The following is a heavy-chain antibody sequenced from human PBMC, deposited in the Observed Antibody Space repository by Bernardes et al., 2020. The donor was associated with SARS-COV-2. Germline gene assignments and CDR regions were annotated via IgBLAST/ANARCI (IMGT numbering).Heavy chain of an antibody. V-gene: IGHV4-39*01. CDR1: GDSISSTTFY. CDR2: INYSGTT. CDR3: ARREIVIKYAFDV. Sequence: SETLSLTCTVSGDSISSTTFYWVWLRQPPGKGLEWIANINYSGTTYYNPSLKRRVAISVDTSKNQFSLRLSPVTAADTAVYYGARREIVIKYAFDVWGQGTVVTVSS. J-gene: IGHJ3*01. D-gene: IGHD1-26*01.